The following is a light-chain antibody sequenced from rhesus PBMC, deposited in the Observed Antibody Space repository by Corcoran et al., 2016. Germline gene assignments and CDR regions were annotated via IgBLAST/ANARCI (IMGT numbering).Light chain of an antibody. CDR3: LQHNSYPYS. CDR1: QGITRY. Sequence: DIQMTQSPSSLSASVGDTVTITCRASQGITRYLNWFQQKPGKAPKLLIYAASSLESGVPSRFSGSGSGTDLPLTISSLQPEEFAGYYCLQHNSYPYSLGQGTKVEIK. CDR2: AAS. J-gene: IGKJ2*01. V-gene: IGKV1-28*03.